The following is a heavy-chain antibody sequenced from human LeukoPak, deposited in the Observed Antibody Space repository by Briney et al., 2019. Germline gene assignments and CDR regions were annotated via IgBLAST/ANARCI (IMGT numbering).Heavy chain of an antibody. J-gene: IGHJ5*02. Sequence: SVKVSCKASGGTFSSYAISWVRQAPGQGLEWMGRIIPILGIANYAQKFQGRVTITADKSTSTAYMELSSLRSEDTAVYYCARDGGIAVAGNEYWFDPWGQGTLVTVSS. D-gene: IGHD6-19*01. CDR2: IIPILGIA. CDR3: ARDGGIAVAGNEYWFDP. V-gene: IGHV1-69*04. CDR1: GGTFSSYA.